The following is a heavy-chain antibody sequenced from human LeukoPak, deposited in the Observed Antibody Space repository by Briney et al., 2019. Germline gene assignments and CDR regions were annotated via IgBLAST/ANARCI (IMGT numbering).Heavy chain of an antibody. V-gene: IGHV3-23*01. CDR2: RSGSGVTT. D-gene: IGHD3-9*01. CDR3: AKDFGWLFGFYFDY. J-gene: IGHJ4*01. Sequence: GGSLTLSCVPSGFIFSSYAMICVRPARGKGLEWGSARSGSGVTTYYTASVKGRFTISRDNSMNTVYLQMNSLRAEDTAVYYCAKDFGWLFGFYFDYWGHGTLVTVSS. CDR1: GFIFSSYA.